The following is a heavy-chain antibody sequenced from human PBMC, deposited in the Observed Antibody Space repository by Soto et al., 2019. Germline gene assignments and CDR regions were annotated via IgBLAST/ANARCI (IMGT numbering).Heavy chain of an antibody. CDR2: ISSNSAYI. V-gene: IGHV3-21*02. CDR3: TREGSRDSSPRGWFDA. CDR1: GFTFRSFT. D-gene: IGHD6-13*01. Sequence: EVQLVESGGGLVKPGGSLRLSCAASGFTFRSFTMNWVRQAPGKGLEWVSTISSNSAYIYYTDALRGRFTISRNNAKNSLHLQINSLGADDAAVYYCTREGSRDSSPRGWFDAWGPGTLVTVSS. J-gene: IGHJ5*02.